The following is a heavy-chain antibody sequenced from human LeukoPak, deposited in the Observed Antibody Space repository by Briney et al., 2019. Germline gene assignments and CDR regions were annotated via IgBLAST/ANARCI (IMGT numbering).Heavy chain of an antibody. CDR2: IYNSAST. J-gene: IGHJ4*02. V-gene: IGHV4-31*03. D-gene: IGHD5-12*01. CDR3: ARGVATNGNFDY. CDR1: GDSISSGGYY. Sequence: SETLSLTCTVSGDSISSGGYYWSWLRQHPWKGLEWIGYIYNSASTYYNPSLRSRVSISIDTSKNQFSPRLSSVNVADTAVYYCARGVATNGNFDYWGQGSLVTVSS.